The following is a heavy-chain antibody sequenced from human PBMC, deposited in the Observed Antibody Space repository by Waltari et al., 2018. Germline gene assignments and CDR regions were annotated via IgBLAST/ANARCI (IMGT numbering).Heavy chain of an antibody. D-gene: IGHD3-10*01. V-gene: IGHV3-21*01. J-gene: IGHJ3*02. CDR2: ISSSRSYI. CDR3: ARTNYYGSGTDAFDI. Sequence: EVQLVESGGGLVKPGGSLRLSCAASGFTFSSYSMNWVRQPPGKGLEWVSSISSSRSYIDYADSVKDRFTISRDNAKNSLYLQMNSLRAEDTAVYYCARTNYYGSGTDAFDIWGQGTMVTVSS. CDR1: GFTFSSYS.